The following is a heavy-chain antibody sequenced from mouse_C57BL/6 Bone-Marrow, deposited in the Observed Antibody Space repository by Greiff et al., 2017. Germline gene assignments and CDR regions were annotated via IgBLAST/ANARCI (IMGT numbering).Heavy chain of an antibody. CDR3: ARQGYGTHWYFDV. CDR2: ISSGGSYT. CDR1: GFTFSSYG. V-gene: IGHV5-6*01. Sequence: EVQLVESGGDLVKPGGSLKLSCAASGFTFSSYGMSWVRQTPDKRLEWVATISSGGSYTYYPDSVKGRFTISRDNAKNTLYLQMSSLKSEDTAMYYCARQGYGTHWYFDVWGTGTTVTVSS. D-gene: IGHD1-1*01. J-gene: IGHJ1*03.